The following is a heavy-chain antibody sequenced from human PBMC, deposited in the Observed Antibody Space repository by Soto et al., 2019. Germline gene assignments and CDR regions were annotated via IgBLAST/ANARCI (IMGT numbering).Heavy chain of an antibody. J-gene: IGHJ4*02. CDR2: TYYRSKWFN. CDR1: GDSVSSNSAA. D-gene: IGHD5-18*01. CDR3: ARGGNSYGYPSDFDY. Sequence: QVQLQQSGPGLVKPSQTLSLTCAISGDSVSSNSAAWNWIRQSPSRGLEWLGRTYYRSKWFNDYAVSVQSRITINADTSKNQFSLQVNSVTPEDTAVYYCARGGNSYGYPSDFDYWGQGTLVTVSS. V-gene: IGHV6-1*01.